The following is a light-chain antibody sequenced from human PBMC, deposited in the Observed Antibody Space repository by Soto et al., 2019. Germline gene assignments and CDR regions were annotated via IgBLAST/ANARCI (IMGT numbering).Light chain of an antibody. J-gene: IGLJ1*01. V-gene: IGLV1-44*01. CDR3: AAWDDSLNGRV. CDR1: SSNIGSNT. Sequence: QSVLTQPPSASGTPGQRVTISCSGSSSNIGSNTVNWYQQLPGTAPKLLIYSNNQRPSGVPDRFSGSKSGTSASLAISGLQSEDEADNYCAAWDDSLNGRVFGTGTQLTGL. CDR2: SNN.